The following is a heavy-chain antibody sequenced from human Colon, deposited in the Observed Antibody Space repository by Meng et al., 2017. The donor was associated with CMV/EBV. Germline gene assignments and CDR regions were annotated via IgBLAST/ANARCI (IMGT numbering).Heavy chain of an antibody. CDR3: ARYRSITESGVGLDS. CDR2: LNPMGSGI. CDR1: GFTFSTYW. D-gene: IGHD6-19*01. Sequence: GGSLRLSCAASGFTFSTYWRHWVRQAQGKGLVWVSRLNPMGSGISYADSVKGRFTISRDNAKNTLYLQMNSLRADDTAVYYCARYRSITESGVGLDSWGQGTLVTVSS. V-gene: IGHV3-74*01. J-gene: IGHJ4*02.